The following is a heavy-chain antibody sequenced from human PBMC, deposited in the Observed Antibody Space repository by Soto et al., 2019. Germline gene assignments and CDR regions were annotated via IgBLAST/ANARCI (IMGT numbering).Heavy chain of an antibody. D-gene: IGHD3-3*01. V-gene: IGHV5-51*01. CDR1: GYSFTSYL. CDR3: ARHAYDFWSGHPNPRYYYGMDV. Sequence: GGSLKISCKGSGYSFTSYLIGWVRQMPGKSLEWMGIIYPGDSNTRYSPSLQCQVTISVDKSISTAYLQWSSLKATDTAMYYCARHAYDFWSGHPNPRYYYGMDVWGQGTTVTVSS. CDR2: IYPGDSNT. J-gene: IGHJ6*02.